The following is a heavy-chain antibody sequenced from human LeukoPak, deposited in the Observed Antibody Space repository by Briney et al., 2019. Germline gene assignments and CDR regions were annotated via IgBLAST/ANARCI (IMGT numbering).Heavy chain of an antibody. J-gene: IGHJ4*02. CDR3: ARDRGYYYDSSGYLIDY. CDR1: GYTFTSYG. D-gene: IGHD3-22*01. Sequence: GASVKVSCKASGYTFTSYGISWVRQAPGQGLEWMGWISAYNGNTNYAQKLQGRVTMTTDTSTSTAYMELRSLRSDDTAVYYCARDRGYYYDSSGYLIDYWGQGTLVTVSS. CDR2: ISAYNGNT. V-gene: IGHV1-18*01.